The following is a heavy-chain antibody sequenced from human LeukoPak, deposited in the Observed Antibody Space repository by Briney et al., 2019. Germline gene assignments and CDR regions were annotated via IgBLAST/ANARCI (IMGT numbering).Heavy chain of an antibody. J-gene: IGHJ4*02. CDR2: ISSSSSYI. CDR3: ARDSGSYTPFDY. V-gene: IGHV3-21*06. D-gene: IGHD1-26*01. Sequence: GGSLKLSCAASGFTFDDYAMHWVRQAPGKGLEWVSSISSSSSYIYYADSVKGRFTISRDNAKNSLYLQMNSLRAEDTAVYYCARDSGSYTPFDYWGQGTLVTVSS. CDR1: GFTFDDYA.